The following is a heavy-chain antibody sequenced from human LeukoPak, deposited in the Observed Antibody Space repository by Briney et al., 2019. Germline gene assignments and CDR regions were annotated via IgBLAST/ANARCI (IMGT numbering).Heavy chain of an antibody. CDR3: ARDPWMVRGVSMLPDY. CDR2: INAGNGNT. V-gene: IGHV1-3*01. Sequence: ASVKVSCKASGYTFTSYAMHWVRQAPGQRLEWMGWINAGNGNTKYSQKFQGRVTITRDTSASTAYMELSSLRSEDTAVYYCARDPWMVRGVSMLPDYWGQGTLVTVSS. D-gene: IGHD3-10*01. J-gene: IGHJ4*02. CDR1: GYTFTSYA.